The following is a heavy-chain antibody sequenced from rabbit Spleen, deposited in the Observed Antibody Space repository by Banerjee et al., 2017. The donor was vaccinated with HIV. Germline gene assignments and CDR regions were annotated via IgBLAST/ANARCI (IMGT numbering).Heavy chain of an antibody. CDR1: GFSFSSNYY. V-gene: IGHV1S40*01. CDR2: IYTGSRGYT. D-gene: IGHD8-1*01. Sequence: QSLEESGGDLVKPGASLTLTCTASGFSFSSNYYMCWVRQAPGKGLEWIACIYTGSRGYTYYATWATGRFTCSKTSSTTVTLQMTSLTAADTATYFCARDTGSSFSSYGMDLWCQGTLVTVS. J-gene: IGHJ6*01. CDR3: ARDTGSSFSSYGMDL.